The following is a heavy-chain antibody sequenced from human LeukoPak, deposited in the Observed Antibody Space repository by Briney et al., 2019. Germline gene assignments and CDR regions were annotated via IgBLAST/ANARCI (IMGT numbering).Heavy chain of an antibody. Sequence: SEALSLTCTVSGGSISSYYWSWIRQPPGKGLEWIGYIYYSGSTNYNPSLKSRVTISVDTSKNQFSLKLSSVTAADTAVYYCARIAAAGTVYWGQGTLVTVSS. CDR1: GGSISSYY. D-gene: IGHD6-13*01. J-gene: IGHJ4*02. CDR3: ARIAAAGTVY. CDR2: IYYSGST. V-gene: IGHV4-59*01.